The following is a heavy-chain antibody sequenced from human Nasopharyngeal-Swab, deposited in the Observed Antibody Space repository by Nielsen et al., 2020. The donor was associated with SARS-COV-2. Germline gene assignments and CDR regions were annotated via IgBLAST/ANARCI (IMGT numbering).Heavy chain of an antibody. J-gene: IGHJ6*02. D-gene: IGHD2-8*01. CDR3: AKDHQLIRNYYYYDMDV. V-gene: IGHV3-30*18. CDR2: ISYDGIKK. Sequence: WIRQPPGKGLEWMVVISYDGIKKYYADSVKGRFTLSRDNSKNTLYLQMNSLRTEDTAVYYCAKDHQLIRNYYYYDMDVWGQGTTVTVSS.